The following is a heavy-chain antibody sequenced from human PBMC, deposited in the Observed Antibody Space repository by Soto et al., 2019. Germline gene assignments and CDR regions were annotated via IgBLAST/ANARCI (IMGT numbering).Heavy chain of an antibody. CDR3: ARDAPTADY. J-gene: IGHJ4*02. CDR2: ISAYNGNT. V-gene: IGHV1-18*01. Sequence: QVQLVQSGAEVKKPGASVKVSCKASGYTFTSYAISWVRQAPGQGLEWMGWISAYNGNTNYAQKLQGRVTMTTDTSRGTAYMELRGRRSDDTAVYYCARDAPTADYWGQGPLVTVSS. CDR1: GYTFTSYA.